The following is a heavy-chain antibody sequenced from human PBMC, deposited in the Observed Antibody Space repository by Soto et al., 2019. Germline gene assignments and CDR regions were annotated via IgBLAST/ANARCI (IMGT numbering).Heavy chain of an antibody. CDR2: IWYDGSNK. D-gene: IGHD3-10*01. CDR1: GFTLSRDG. V-gene: IGHV3-33*08. J-gene: IGHJ6*02. Sequence: PGGSLRLSCVASGFTLSRDGMHWVRQAPGKGLEWVAIIWYDGSNKYYADSVKGRFTISRDNSKNTLYLQMNSLRAEDTAVYYCARDRLDYYGSGSYVNGMDVWGQGTTVTVSS. CDR3: ARDRLDYYGSGSYVNGMDV.